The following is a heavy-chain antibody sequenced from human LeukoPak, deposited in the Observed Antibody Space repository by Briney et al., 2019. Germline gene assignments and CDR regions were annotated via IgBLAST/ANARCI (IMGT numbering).Heavy chain of an antibody. CDR3: ARVGIAALYYYYYMDV. J-gene: IGHJ6*03. CDR2: IIPIFGTA. Sequence: SVKVSCKASGGTFSSYAISWVRQAPGQGLEWMGGIIPIFGTANYAQKFQGRVTITAEESTSTAYMELRSLRSDDTAVYYCARVGIAALYYYYYMDVWGKGTTVTVSS. CDR1: GGTFSSYA. V-gene: IGHV1-69*13. D-gene: IGHD6-6*01.